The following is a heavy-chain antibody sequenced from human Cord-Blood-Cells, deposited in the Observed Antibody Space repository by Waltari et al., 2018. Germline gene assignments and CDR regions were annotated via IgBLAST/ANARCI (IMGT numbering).Heavy chain of an antibody. V-gene: IGHV4-59*01. CDR3: ARVGSSSSGRKNAFDI. CDR1: GGSISSYY. D-gene: IGHD6-13*01. CDR2: IYYNGST. Sequence: QVQLQESGPGLVKPSETLSLTCPVSGGSISSYYWSWIRQPPGKGLEWIGYIYYNGSTNYNPSLKSRVTISVDTSKNQFSLKLSSVTAADTAVYYCARVGSSSSGRKNAFDIWGQGTMVTVSS. J-gene: IGHJ3*02.